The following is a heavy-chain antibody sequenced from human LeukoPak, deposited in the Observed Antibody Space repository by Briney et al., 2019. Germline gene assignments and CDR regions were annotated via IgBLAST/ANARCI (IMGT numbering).Heavy chain of an antibody. V-gene: IGHV1-2*04. Sequence: ASVKVSCKASGYTFTGYYMHWVRQAPGQGLEWMGWINPNSGGTNYAQKFQGWVTMTRDTSISTAYMELSRLRSDDTAVYYCAMYSGSYGAGFDYWGQGTLVTVSS. J-gene: IGHJ4*02. CDR1: GYTFTGYY. D-gene: IGHD1-26*01. CDR2: INPNSGGT. CDR3: AMYSGSYGAGFDY.